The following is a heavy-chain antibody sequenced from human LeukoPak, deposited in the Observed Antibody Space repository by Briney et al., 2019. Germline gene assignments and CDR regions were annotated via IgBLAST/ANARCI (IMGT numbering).Heavy chain of an antibody. CDR3: ARSGYSSSWFPFDY. CDR2: ISWNSGSI. Sequence: GGSLRLSCAASGFTFDDYAMHWVRQAPGKGLEWVSGISWNSGSIGYADSAKGRFTISRDNSKNTLYLQMNSLRAEDTAVYYCARSGYSSSWFPFDYWGQGTLDTVSS. CDR1: GFTFDDYA. V-gene: IGHV3-9*01. D-gene: IGHD6-13*01. J-gene: IGHJ4*02.